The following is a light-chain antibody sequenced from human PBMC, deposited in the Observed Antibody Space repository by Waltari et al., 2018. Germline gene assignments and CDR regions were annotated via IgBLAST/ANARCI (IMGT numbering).Light chain of an antibody. Sequence: QSALTQPASVSGSPGQSITISCTGTSRYVGGYNSVSWYQQHPGNAPKLMIYEVINRPSGVSNRFSGSKSGNTASLTISGLQAEDEADYYCSSYTSSSSYVFGTGTKVTVL. CDR1: SRYVGGYNS. CDR2: EVI. CDR3: SSYTSSSSYV. V-gene: IGLV2-14*01. J-gene: IGLJ1*01.